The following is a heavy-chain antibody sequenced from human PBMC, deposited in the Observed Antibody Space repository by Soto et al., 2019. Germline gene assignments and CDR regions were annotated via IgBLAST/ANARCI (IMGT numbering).Heavy chain of an antibody. D-gene: IGHD2-2*01. CDR2: IGYDGSNK. CDR3: ARAVLRLSAAIAFDI. J-gene: IGHJ3*02. V-gene: IGHV3-33*01. Sequence: GGSLRLSCAASGFTFSSYGMHWVRQAPGKGLEWVAVIGYDGSNKYYADSVKGRFTISRDNSKNTLYLQMNSLRAEDTAVYYCARAVLRLSAAIAFDIWGQGTMVTVSS. CDR1: GFTFSSYG.